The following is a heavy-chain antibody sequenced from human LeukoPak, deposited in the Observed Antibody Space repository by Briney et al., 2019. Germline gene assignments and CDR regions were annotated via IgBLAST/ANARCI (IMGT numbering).Heavy chain of an antibody. CDR3: ARGGTMVRGVISLLDV. D-gene: IGHD3-10*01. CDR2: ISPSGTDI. J-gene: IGHJ6*04. V-gene: IGHV3-11*04. Sequence: PGGSLRLSCAVSGFTFTDTYMTWIRQAPGKGLESLSYISPSGTDISYADSVKGRFTISRDNAKNSLYLQMNSLRAGDTAVYYCARGGTMVRGVISLLDVWGKGTTVTISS. CDR1: GFTFTDTY.